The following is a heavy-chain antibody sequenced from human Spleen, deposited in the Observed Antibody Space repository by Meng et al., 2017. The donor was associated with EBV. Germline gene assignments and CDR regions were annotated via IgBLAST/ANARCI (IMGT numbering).Heavy chain of an antibody. V-gene: IGHV4-34*12. D-gene: IGHD2-8*02. J-gene: IGHJ4*02. Sequence: QGQIQPWGAGLLKPSETLSPTCAVNGGSLSGAYWNWIRQPPGKGLEWIGEIIPGGSPSYNPSLKSRVTISIDTSKNQLSLMLSSVTAADTAVYYCARRPTGIDYWGQGTLVTVSS. CDR3: ARRPTGIDY. CDR2: IIPGGSP. CDR1: GGSLSGAY.